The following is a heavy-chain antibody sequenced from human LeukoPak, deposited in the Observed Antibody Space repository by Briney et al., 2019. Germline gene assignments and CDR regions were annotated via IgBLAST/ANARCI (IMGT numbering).Heavy chain of an antibody. D-gene: IGHD6-19*01. CDR1: GYTLTELS. V-gene: IGHV1-24*01. CDR2: FDPEDGET. CDR3: ATIPLGGSSGWLGAFDI. Sequence: ASVEVSCKVSGYTLTELSMHWVRQAPGKGLEWMGGFDPEDGETIYAQKFQGRVTMTEDTSTDTAYMELSSLRSEDTAVYYCATIPLGGSSGWLGAFDIWGQGTMVTVSS. J-gene: IGHJ3*02.